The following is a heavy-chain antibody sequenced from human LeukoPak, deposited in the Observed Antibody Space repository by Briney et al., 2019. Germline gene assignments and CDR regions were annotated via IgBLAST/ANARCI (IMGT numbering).Heavy chain of an antibody. D-gene: IGHD5-24*01. CDR3: ARGGDGYNYDAFDI. CDR1: GYTLTSYG. V-gene: IGHV1-18*01. Sequence: ASVKVSCKASGYTLTSYGISWVRQAPGQGLEWMGWISAYNGNTNYAQKLQGRVTMTTDTYTSTVYMEVRSLRSDDTAVYYCARGGDGYNYDAFDIWGQGTMVTVSS. J-gene: IGHJ3*02. CDR2: ISAYNGNT.